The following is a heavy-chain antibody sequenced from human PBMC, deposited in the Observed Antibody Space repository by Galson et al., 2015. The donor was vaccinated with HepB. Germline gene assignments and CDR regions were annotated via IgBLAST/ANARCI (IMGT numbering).Heavy chain of an antibody. CDR3: TRVGASIAARPIDY. J-gene: IGHJ4*02. CDR1: GFTFGDYA. CDR2: IRSKAYGGTT. V-gene: IGHV3-49*03. D-gene: IGHD6-6*01. Sequence: SLRLSCAASGFTFGDYAMSWFRQAPGKGLEWVGFIRSKAYGGTTEYAASVKGRFTISRDDSKSIAYLQMNSLKTEDTAVYYCTRVGASIAARPIDYWGQGTLVTVPS.